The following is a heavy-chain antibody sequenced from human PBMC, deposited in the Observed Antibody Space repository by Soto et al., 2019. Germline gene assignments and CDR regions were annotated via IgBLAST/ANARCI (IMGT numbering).Heavy chain of an antibody. CDR3: AREWEYLSSSGHWYFDL. V-gene: IGHV3-30*04. CDR1: GFSFSTYS. CDR2: ISYDEVTK. J-gene: IGHJ2*01. D-gene: IGHD6-6*01. Sequence: QVQLVESGGGVVRPGGSLRLSCTASGFSFSTYSVHWVRQAPGKGLEWVAVISYDEVTKFYAGSVKGRFTISRDNSKNTLYLQMDSLGVDDTAVYYCAREWEYLSSSGHWYFDLWGRGALVTVSS.